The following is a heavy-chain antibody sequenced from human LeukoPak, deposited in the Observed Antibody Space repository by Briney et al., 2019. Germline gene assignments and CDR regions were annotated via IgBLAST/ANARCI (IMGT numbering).Heavy chain of an antibody. CDR3: ARGACSGGSCWYFDL. J-gene: IGHJ2*01. D-gene: IGHD2-15*01. Sequence: SETLSLTCAVYGGSFSGYYWSWIRQPPGKGLEWIGEINHSGSTNYNPSLKSRVTISVDTSKNQFSLKLSSVTAADTAVYYCARGACSGGSCWYFDLWGRGTLVTVSS. V-gene: IGHV4-34*01. CDR1: GGSFSGYY. CDR2: INHSGST.